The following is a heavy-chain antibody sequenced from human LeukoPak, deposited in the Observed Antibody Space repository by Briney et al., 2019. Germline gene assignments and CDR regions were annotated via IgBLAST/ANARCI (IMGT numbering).Heavy chain of an antibody. Sequence: GGSLRLSCAASGFTFSSYSMNWVRQAPGKGLEWVSSISSSSSYIYYADSVKGRFTISRDNAHNTLYLRMNSLRAEDTAVYYCARIRGGYYSDFWGQGTLVTVSS. CDR3: ARIRGGYYSDF. D-gene: IGHD3-22*01. J-gene: IGHJ4*02. V-gene: IGHV3-21*01. CDR1: GFTFSSYS. CDR2: ISSSSSYI.